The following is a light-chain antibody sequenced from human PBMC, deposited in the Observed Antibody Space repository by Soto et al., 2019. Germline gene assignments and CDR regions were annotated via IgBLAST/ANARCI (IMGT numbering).Light chain of an antibody. Sequence: QSALTQPASVSGSPGQSITISCTGTSSDVGDYNYISWYQQHPGKAPKLMISAVSNRPSGVSNRFSGSKSGNTASLTISGLQAEDEADYYSSSYTSSSTLVFGGGTKLTVL. CDR1: SSDVGDYNY. V-gene: IGLV2-14*01. CDR2: AVS. CDR3: SSYTSSSTLV. J-gene: IGLJ2*01.